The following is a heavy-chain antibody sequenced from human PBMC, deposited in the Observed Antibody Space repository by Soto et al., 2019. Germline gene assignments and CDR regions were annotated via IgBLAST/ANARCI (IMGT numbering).Heavy chain of an antibody. J-gene: IGHJ5*02. Sequence: SETLSLTCAVSGYSISSGYYWGWTRQPPGKGLEWIGSIYHSGSTYYNPSLKSRVTISVDTSKNQFSLKLSSVTAADTAVYYCARDAPYYYDSSGSTRRWFDPWGQGTLVTVSS. D-gene: IGHD3-22*01. V-gene: IGHV4-38-2*02. CDR3: ARDAPYYYDSSGSTRRWFDP. CDR2: IYHSGST. CDR1: GYSISSGYY.